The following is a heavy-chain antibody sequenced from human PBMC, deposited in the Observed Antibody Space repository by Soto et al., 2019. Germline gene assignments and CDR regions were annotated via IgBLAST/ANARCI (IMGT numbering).Heavy chain of an antibody. Sequence: GASVKVSCKASGSTFPNYYMHWVRQAPGQGLEWLGIITPTGGGRTKYSQKFQGRVTMTRDTSTSTAYMELRSLRSDDTAVYYCARDTSNYFDYWGQGTLVTVSS. CDR1: GSTFPNYY. J-gene: IGHJ4*02. CDR3: ARDTSNYFDY. CDR2: ITPTGGGRT. D-gene: IGHD2-2*01. V-gene: IGHV1-46*01.